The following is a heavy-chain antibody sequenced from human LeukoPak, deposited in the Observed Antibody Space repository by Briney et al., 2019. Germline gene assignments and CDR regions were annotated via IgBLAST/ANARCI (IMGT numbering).Heavy chain of an antibody. D-gene: IGHD3-22*01. CDR3: ARDGSGYYEFDY. CDR1: GDSINSQY. V-gene: IGHV4-59*11. CDR2: VYYSGGT. Sequence: PSETLSLTCTVSGDSINSQYWSWIRQPPGKGLEWIGYVYYSGGTNYNPSLKSRVTISVDTSKNQFSLKLSSVTAADTAVYYCARDGSGYYEFDYWGQGTLVTVSS. J-gene: IGHJ4*02.